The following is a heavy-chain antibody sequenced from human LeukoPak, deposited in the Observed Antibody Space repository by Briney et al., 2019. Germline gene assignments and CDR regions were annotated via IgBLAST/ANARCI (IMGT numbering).Heavy chain of an antibody. CDR2: FSYSGGT. D-gene: IGHD3-16*01. J-gene: IGHJ4*02. CDR3: AREGPLGKYYDY. CDR1: GGSINNLF. V-gene: IGHV4-59*01. Sequence: SETLSLTCTVSGGSINNLFWTWLRQPPGKGLEWIGYFSYSGGTTYNPSLKSRVTISVDTSKNQFSLNLNSVTAADTAVYYCAREGPLGKYYDYWGQGTLVTVSS.